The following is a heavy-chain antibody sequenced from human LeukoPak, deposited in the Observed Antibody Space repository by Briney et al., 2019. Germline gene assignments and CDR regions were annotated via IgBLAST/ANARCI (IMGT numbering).Heavy chain of an antibody. CDR1: GFTSDDYA. D-gene: IGHD1-26*01. Sequence: GGSLRLSCAASGFTSDDYAMHWVRQAPGKGLEWVSLISWDGGSTYYADSVKGRFTISRDNSKNSLYLQMNSLRAEDTALYYCAKDEKGSGSYLTPPDYWGQGTLVTVSS. V-gene: IGHV3-43D*04. J-gene: IGHJ4*02. CDR3: AKDEKGSGSYLTPPDY. CDR2: ISWDGGST.